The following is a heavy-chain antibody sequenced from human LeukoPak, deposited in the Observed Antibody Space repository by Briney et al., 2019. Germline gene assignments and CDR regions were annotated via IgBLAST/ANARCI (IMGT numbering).Heavy chain of an antibody. CDR2: SSDRT. CDR3: ATTRGPSNHYLDY. Sequence: GGSLRLSCAASGFAFSTYAMTWVRQAPGKGLEWVSISSDRTYYADSVKGRFTIYRDTPKNTLYLQMNSLRAADTAVYYCATTRGPSNHYLDYWGQGTLVTVSS. D-gene: IGHD4-11*01. CDR1: GFAFSTYA. J-gene: IGHJ4*02. V-gene: IGHV3-23*01.